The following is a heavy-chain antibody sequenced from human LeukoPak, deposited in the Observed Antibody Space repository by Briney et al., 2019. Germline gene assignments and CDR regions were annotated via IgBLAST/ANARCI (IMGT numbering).Heavy chain of an antibody. V-gene: IGHV4-59*01. CDR2: IYCSGST. Sequence: SETLSLTCTVSGGSISSYYWSWIRQPPGKGLEWIGYIYCSGSTNYNPSLKSRVTISLDTSKNQFSLKLSSVTAADTAVYYCARALITMVRGVISPNFDYWGQGTLVTVSS. CDR3: ARALITMVRGVISPNFDY. D-gene: IGHD3-10*01. J-gene: IGHJ4*02. CDR1: GGSISSYY.